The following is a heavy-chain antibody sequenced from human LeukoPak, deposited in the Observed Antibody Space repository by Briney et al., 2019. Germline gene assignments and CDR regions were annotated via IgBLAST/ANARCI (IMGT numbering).Heavy chain of an antibody. CDR2: ISAYNGNT. V-gene: IGHV1-18*01. CDR3: ARDLHSSGYYRSGAFDI. CDR1: GFTFTSYR. D-gene: IGHD3-22*01. Sequence: ASVKVSYNASGFTFTSYRITWVRQAPGQGLEWMGWISAYNGNTNYAQKFQGRVIMTTDTSTSTAYMELRSLRSDDTALYYCARDLHSSGYYRSGAFDIWGQGTMVTVSS. J-gene: IGHJ3*02.